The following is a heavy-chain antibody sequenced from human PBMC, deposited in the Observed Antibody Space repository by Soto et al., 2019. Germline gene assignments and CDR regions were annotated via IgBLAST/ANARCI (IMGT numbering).Heavy chain of an antibody. Sequence: QVQLVESGGGVVQPGRSLRLSCAASGFTFSSYAMHWVRQAPGKGLEWVAVISYDGSNKYYADSVKGRFTISRDNSKNTLYLQMNSLRAEDKAVYYCASIMTTVTTPTNFDYWGQGTLVTVSS. V-gene: IGHV3-30-3*01. CDR1: GFTFSSYA. J-gene: IGHJ4*02. CDR3: ASIMTTVTTPTNFDY. D-gene: IGHD4-17*01. CDR2: ISYDGSNK.